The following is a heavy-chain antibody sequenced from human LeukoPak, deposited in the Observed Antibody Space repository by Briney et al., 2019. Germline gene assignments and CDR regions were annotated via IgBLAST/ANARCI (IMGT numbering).Heavy chain of an antibody. D-gene: IGHD6-19*01. V-gene: IGHV4-39*01. CDR1: GGSISSSSYY. Sequence: PSETLSLTCTVSGGSISSSSYYWGWIRQPPGKGLEWIGCIYYRGCTYYNPSLKSRATISVDTSKNQFSLKLSSVTAADTAVYYCDVSDSSGFTQGYWGQGTLVTVSS. J-gene: IGHJ4*02. CDR3: DVSDSSGFTQGY. CDR2: IYYRGCT.